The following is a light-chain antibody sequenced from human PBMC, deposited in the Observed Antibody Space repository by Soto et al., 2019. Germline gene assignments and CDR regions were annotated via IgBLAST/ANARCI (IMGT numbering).Light chain of an antibody. Sequence: DIVMTQSPDSLAVSLGERATINCKSSQSVLYTSNNKNYLAWYQQKPGQPPKLLIYWASTRESGVPDRFSGSGSGTDFTLTISSLQAEDVAVYYCQHYYSTPGTFGQGTKVEV. CDR1: QSVLYTSNNKNY. CDR2: WAS. CDR3: QHYYSTPGT. V-gene: IGKV4-1*01. J-gene: IGKJ1*01.